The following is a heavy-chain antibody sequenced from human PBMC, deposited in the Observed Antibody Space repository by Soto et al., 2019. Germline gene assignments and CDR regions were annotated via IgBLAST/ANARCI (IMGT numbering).Heavy chain of an antibody. D-gene: IGHD3-9*01. CDR3: ARGLRYFDWLLPKAPFDAFDI. CDR2: ISAYNGNT. Sequence: ASVKVSCKASGYTFTSYGISWVRQAPGQGLEWMGWISAYNGNTNYAQKLQGRVTMTTDTATSTAYMALRSLRSDDTAVYYRARGLRYFDWLLPKAPFDAFDIWGQGTMVTVSS. V-gene: IGHV1-18*01. CDR1: GYTFTSYG. J-gene: IGHJ3*02.